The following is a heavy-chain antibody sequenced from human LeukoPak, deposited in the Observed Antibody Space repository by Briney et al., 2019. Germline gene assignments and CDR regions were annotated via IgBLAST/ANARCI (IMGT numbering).Heavy chain of an antibody. J-gene: IGHJ2*01. CDR1: GDSISSYY. Sequence: SETLSLTCTVSGDSISSYYWSWIRQPAGKGLEWIGRIYTSGSTNYNPSLKSRVTISVDTSKNQFSLKLSSVTAADTAVYYCARRGNYYDSSGYYHHWYFDLWGPGTLVTVSS. V-gene: IGHV4-4*07. CDR2: IYTSGST. CDR3: ARRGNYYDSSGYYHHWYFDL. D-gene: IGHD3-22*01.